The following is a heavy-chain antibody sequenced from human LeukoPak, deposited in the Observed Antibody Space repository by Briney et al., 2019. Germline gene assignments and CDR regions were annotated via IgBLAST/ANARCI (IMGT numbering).Heavy chain of an antibody. D-gene: IGHD1-26*01. J-gene: IGHJ4*02. CDR2: ISWNSGSI. V-gene: IGHV3-9*01. CDR1: GFTFDDYA. CDR3: AMGVGATDDY. Sequence: GRSLRLSCAASGFTFDDYAMHWVRQAPGKGLEWVSGISWNSGSIGYADSVKGRFTISRDNAKDSLYLQMNSLRAEDTAVYYCAMGVGATDDYWGQGTLVTVSS.